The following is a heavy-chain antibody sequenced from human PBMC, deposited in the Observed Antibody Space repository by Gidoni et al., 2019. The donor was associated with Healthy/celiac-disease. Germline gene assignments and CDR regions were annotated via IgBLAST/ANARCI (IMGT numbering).Heavy chain of an antibody. V-gene: IGHV4-59*01. CDR1: GGSISSYY. CDR2: IYYSGST. Sequence: QVQLQESGPGLVKPSETLSLTCTVAGGSISSYYWSWIRQPPGKGLEWIGYIYYSGSTNYNPSLKSRVTISVDPSKNQFSLKLSSVTAADTAVYYCARLSSYYDSSGYPDYWGQGTLVTVSS. D-gene: IGHD3-22*01. J-gene: IGHJ4*02. CDR3: ARLSSYYDSSGYPDY.